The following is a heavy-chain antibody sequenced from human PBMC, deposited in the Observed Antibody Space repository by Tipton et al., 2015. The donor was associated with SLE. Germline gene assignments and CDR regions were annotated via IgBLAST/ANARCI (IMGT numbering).Heavy chain of an antibody. V-gene: IGHV3-11*01. CDR2: ISSSGSTI. D-gene: IGHD2-15*01. CDR1: GFTFSDYY. J-gene: IGHJ6*03. Sequence: SLRLSCAASGFTFSDYYMSWIRQAPGKGLEWVSYISSSGSTIYYADSVKGRFTISRDNAKNSLYLEMNSLRAEDTAVYYCAREGPSWYYYQYMDVWGKGTTVTVSS. CDR3: AREGPSWYYYQYMDV.